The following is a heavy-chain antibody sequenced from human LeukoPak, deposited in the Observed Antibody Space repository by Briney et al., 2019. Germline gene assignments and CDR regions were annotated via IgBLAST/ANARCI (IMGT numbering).Heavy chain of an antibody. CDR2: ISAYNGNT. CDR3: ARDRDFWSGYFYYYYGMDV. Sequence: ASVKVSCKASGYTFTSYGISWVRQAPGQGLEWMGWISAYNGNTNYAQKLQGRVTMTTDTSTSTACMELRSLRSDDTAVYYCARDRDFWSGYFYYYYGMDVWGQGTTVTVSS. D-gene: IGHD3-3*01. V-gene: IGHV1-18*01. J-gene: IGHJ6*02. CDR1: GYTFTSYG.